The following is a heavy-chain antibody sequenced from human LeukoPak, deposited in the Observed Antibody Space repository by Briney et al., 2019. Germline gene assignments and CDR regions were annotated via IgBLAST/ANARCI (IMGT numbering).Heavy chain of an antibody. CDR3: AREEAVGWDWFVP. D-gene: IGHD6-13*01. J-gene: IGHJ5*02. CDR2: TYYRYKWYN. CDR1: GDSVSSNSAA. V-gene: IGHV6-1*01. Sequence: SQTVSLTCAISGDSVSSNSAAWNWIRQSPSRGLEWLGRTYYRYKWYNDYAVSVKSRITINRDTSKNPFSLQLNSVTPEDTAVYYCAREEAVGWDWFVPWGQGTLVTVSS.